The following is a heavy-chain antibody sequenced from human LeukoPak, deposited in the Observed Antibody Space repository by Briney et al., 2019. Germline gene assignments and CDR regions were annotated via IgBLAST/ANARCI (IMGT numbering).Heavy chain of an antibody. D-gene: IGHD3-9*01. CDR2: ISYDGSNK. CDR1: GFTFSSYA. Sequence: GGSLRLSCAASGFTFSSYAMHWVRQAPGKGLEWVAVISYDGSNKYYADSVKGRFTISRDNSKNTLYLQMNSLRAEDTAVYYCARDRYYDILTGLDYRGQGTLVTVSS. V-gene: IGHV3-30-3*01. CDR3: ARDRYYDILTGLDY. J-gene: IGHJ4*02.